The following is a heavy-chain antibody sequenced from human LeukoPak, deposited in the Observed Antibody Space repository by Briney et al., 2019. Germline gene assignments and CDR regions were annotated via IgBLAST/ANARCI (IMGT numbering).Heavy chain of an antibody. D-gene: IGHD2-2*01. CDR2: INAGNGNT. CDR1: GYTFTSYA. J-gene: IGHJ4*02. V-gene: IGHV1-3*01. Sequence: AASVKVSCKASGYTFTSYAIHWVRQAPGQRLEWLGWINAGNGNTKYSQKFQGRVTITSDTSATTAYMELTSPRSEDTAVYFCARGYCSSTSCQYYFDYWGQGTLVTVSS. CDR3: ARGYCSSTSCQYYFDY.